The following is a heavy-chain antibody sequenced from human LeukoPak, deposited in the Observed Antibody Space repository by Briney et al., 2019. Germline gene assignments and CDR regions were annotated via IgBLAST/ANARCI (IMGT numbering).Heavy chain of an antibody. CDR1: GFSFTNSS. Sequence: ASVKVSCKASGFSFTNSSVHWVRQARGQRLEWMGWIVVGSGNTIYVQKFQERVTITRDMSTSTAYMELSSLRSEDTAVYYCAAAYIGGAMVTNAFGIWGQGTMVTVSS. CDR2: IVVGSGNT. J-gene: IGHJ3*02. V-gene: IGHV1-58*01. D-gene: IGHD5-18*01. CDR3: AAAYIGGAMVTNAFGI.